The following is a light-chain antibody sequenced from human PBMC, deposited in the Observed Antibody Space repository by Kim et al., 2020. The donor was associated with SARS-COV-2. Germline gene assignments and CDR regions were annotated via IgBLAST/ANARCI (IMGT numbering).Light chain of an antibody. CDR1: SLRSYY. Sequence: SSELTHDPAVSVALGQTVRITCQGDSLRSYYASWYQQRPGQAPVLVIYGKNNRPSGIPDRFSGSRSGNTASLTITGTQAEDEADYYCTSRDSRGNHLVFGGGTQLTVL. CDR2: GKN. V-gene: IGLV3-19*01. CDR3: TSRDSRGNHLV. J-gene: IGLJ3*02.